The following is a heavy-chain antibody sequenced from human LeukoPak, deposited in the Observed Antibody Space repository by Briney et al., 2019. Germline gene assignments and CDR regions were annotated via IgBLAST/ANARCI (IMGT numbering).Heavy chain of an antibody. J-gene: IGHJ6*02. CDR2: IYYSGST. V-gene: IGHV4-39*01. CDR3: ARKITMVRGVIYYGMDV. Sequence: SETLSLTCTVSGGSISSSSYYWGWIRQPPGKGLEWIGSIYYSGSTYYNPSLKSRVTISVDTSTNQFSLKLSSVTAADTAVYYCARKITMVRGVIYYGMDVWGQGTTVTVSS. D-gene: IGHD3-10*01. CDR1: GGSISSSSYY.